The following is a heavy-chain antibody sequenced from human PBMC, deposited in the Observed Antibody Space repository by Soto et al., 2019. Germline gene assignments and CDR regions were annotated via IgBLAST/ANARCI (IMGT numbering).Heavy chain of an antibody. V-gene: IGHV1-8*01. Sequence: ASVKVSCKASGYTFTSYDINWVRQATGQGLEWMGWMNPNSGNTGYAQKFQGRVTMTRNTSISTAYMELSSLRSEDTAVYYCARGNQRKATFRWPYITTYDFDYWGQGTLVTVSS. J-gene: IGHJ4*02. CDR3: ARGNQRKATFRWPYITTYDFDY. D-gene: IGHD3-3*01. CDR2: MNPNSGNT. CDR1: GYTFTSYD.